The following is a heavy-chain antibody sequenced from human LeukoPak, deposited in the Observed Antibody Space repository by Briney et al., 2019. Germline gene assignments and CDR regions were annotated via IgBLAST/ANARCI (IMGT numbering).Heavy chain of an antibody. CDR3: ARELEAEEEGLST. D-gene: IGHD6-19*01. CDR1: GFTFSSYG. V-gene: IGHV3-30*19. CDR2: ISYDGYKK. J-gene: IGHJ5*02. Sequence: GGPLRLSCEASGFTFSSYGMHWVRQAPGKGLEWVTIISYDGYKKYYADSVKGRFTISRDSSKNMLYLQMNSLRPEDTAVYYCARELEAEEEGLSTWGQGTLVTVSS.